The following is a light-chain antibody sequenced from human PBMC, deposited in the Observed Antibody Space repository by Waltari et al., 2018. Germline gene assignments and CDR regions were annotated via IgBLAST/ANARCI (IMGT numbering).Light chain of an antibody. CDR1: QNVNSF. V-gene: IGKV3-11*01. J-gene: IGKJ2*01. Sequence: EIVLTQSPGTLSLSPGDRATLSCRASQNVNSFLAWYQQKRGQAPRLLIYDASKRATGIPDRISGSGSGTDFTLTISSLEPEDFAIYYCQQRGNLPETFGRETRVEMK. CDR3: QQRGNLPET. CDR2: DAS.